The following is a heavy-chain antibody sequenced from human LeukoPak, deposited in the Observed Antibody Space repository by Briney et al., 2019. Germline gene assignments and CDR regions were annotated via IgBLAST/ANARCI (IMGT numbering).Heavy chain of an antibody. CDR3: AREFRPLLWFGRYYFDY. CDR2: IYYSGST. V-gene: IGHV4-61*01. Sequence: SETLSLTCSVSGGSISTSNYYWSWIRQPPGKGLEWIGYIYYSGSTNYNPSLKSRVTISVDTSKNQFSLKLSSVTAADTAVYYCAREFRPLLWFGRYYFDYWGQGTLVTVSS. CDR1: GGSISTSNYY. J-gene: IGHJ4*02. D-gene: IGHD3-10*01.